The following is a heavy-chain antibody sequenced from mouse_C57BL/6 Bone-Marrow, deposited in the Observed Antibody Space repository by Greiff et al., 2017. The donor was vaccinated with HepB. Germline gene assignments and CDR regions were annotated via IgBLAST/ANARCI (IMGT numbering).Heavy chain of an antibody. CDR3: ARGGDYYGSSRGYFDY. Sequence: VKLMESGAELMKPGASVKLSCKATGYTFTGYWIEWVKQRPGHGLEWIGEILPGSGSTNYNEKFKGKATFTADTSSNTAYMQLSSLTTEDSAIYYCARGGDYYGSSRGYFDYWGQGTTLTVSS. CDR2: ILPGSGST. V-gene: IGHV1-9*01. J-gene: IGHJ2*01. CDR1: GYTFTGYW. D-gene: IGHD1-1*01.